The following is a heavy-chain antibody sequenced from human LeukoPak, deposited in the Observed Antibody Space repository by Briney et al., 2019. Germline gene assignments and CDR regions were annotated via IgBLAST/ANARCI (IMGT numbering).Heavy chain of an antibody. CDR3: ARHGLRQRNDFDY. D-gene: IGHD3-16*01. CDR1: GGSFSGYY. Sequence: PSETLSLTCAVYGGSFSGYYWSWIRQPPGKGLEWIGSIYYSGSTYYNPSLKSRVTISVDTSKNQFSLKLSSVTAADTAVYYCARHGLRQRNDFDYWGQGTLVTVSS. CDR2: IYYSGST. J-gene: IGHJ4*02. V-gene: IGHV4-34*01.